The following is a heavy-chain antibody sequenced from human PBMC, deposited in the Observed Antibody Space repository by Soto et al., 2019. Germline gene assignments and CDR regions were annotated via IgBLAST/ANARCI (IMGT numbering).Heavy chain of an antibody. V-gene: IGHV1-18*01. CDR3: SRFIMVGGWFDPNYYHGMDV. J-gene: IGHJ6*02. CDR2: ISGYNGNT. CDR1: GYTFSNYG. Sequence: QVQLVQSGAEVKKPGASVTVSCKTSGYTFSNYGINWVRQAPGQGLEWMGWISGYNGNTNYAQTVQVRFTMTTYTSTCTVYMELRSLKSDDTAIYYCSRFIMVGGWFDPNYYHGMDVWGQGTKVTGSS. D-gene: IGHD6-19*01.